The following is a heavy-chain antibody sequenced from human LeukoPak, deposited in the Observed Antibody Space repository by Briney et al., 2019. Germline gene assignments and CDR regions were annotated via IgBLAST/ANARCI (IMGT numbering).Heavy chain of an antibody. Sequence: ASVKVSCKASGGTFSSYAISWVRQAPGQGLEWMGGIIPIFGTANYAQKFQGRVTITADESTSTAYMKLSSLRSEDTAVYYCARITDYYFDYWGQGTLVTVSS. V-gene: IGHV1-69*01. D-gene: IGHD3-16*01. CDR1: GGTFSSYA. CDR2: IIPIFGTA. CDR3: ARITDYYFDY. J-gene: IGHJ4*02.